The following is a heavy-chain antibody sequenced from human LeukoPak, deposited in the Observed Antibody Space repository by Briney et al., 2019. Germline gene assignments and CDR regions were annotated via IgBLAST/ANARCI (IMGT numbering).Heavy chain of an antibody. CDR2: ISYDGSNK. Sequence: GGSLRLSCAASGFTFSSYAMHWVRQAPGKGLEWVAVISYDGSNKYYADSVKGRFTISRDNSKNTLYLQMNRLRAEDTAVYYCARDQNYYGSGSYRAFDIWGQGTMVTVSS. J-gene: IGHJ3*02. V-gene: IGHV3-30-3*01. D-gene: IGHD3-10*01. CDR1: GFTFSSYA. CDR3: ARDQNYYGSGSYRAFDI.